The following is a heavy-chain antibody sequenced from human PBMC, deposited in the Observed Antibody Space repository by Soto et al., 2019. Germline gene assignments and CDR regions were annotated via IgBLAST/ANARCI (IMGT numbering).Heavy chain of an antibody. Sequence: SEXLSLTCTVSGGSISSSSYYWGWIRQPPGKGLEWIGSIYCSGSTYYNPSLKSRVTVSVDTSKNQFSLKLSSVTAADTAVYYCASKGTVTSDYWGQGTLVTVSS. CDR1: GGSISSSSYY. D-gene: IGHD4-17*01. CDR3: ASKGTVTSDY. CDR2: IYCSGST. J-gene: IGHJ4*02. V-gene: IGHV4-39*01.